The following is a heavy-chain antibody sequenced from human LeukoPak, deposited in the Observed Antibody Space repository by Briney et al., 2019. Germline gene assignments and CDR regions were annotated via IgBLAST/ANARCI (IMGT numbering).Heavy chain of an antibody. Sequence: ASVKVSCKASGYTFTSYYMHWVRQAPGQGLEWMGIINPSGGSTSYAQKFQGRVTMTRDTSTSTVYMELSSLRSEDTAVYYCARGVGIAVAGNWFDPWGQGTLVTVSS. D-gene: IGHD6-19*01. V-gene: IGHV1-46*03. J-gene: IGHJ5*02. CDR1: GYTFTSYY. CDR3: ARGVGIAVAGNWFDP. CDR2: INPSGGST.